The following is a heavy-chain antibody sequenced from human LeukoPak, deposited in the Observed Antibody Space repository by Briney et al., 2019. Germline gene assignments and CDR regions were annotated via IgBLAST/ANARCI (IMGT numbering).Heavy chain of an antibody. D-gene: IGHD3-10*01. V-gene: IGHV4-4*07. CDR2: IYTSGST. J-gene: IGHJ5*02. CDR1: GGFISSYY. CDR3: ARGIRLGYGSGRDWFDP. Sequence: SETLSLTCTVSGGFISSYYWSWIRQPAGKGLEWIGRIYTSGSTNYNPSLKSRVTMSVDTSKNQFSLKLNSVAAAGTAGYYCARGIRLGYGSGRDWFDPWGQGTLVTVSS.